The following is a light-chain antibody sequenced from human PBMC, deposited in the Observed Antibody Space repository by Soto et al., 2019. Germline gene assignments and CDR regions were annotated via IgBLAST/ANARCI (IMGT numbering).Light chain of an antibody. V-gene: IGLV2-14*01. CDR1: SSDFGAYNY. J-gene: IGLJ1*01. CDR3: TSYTSGSLDV. Sequence: QSVLTQPASVSGSPGQSITISCTGTSSDFGAYNYVSWYQQHPGKVPKLLIYNVSNRPSGVSNRFSGSKSGNTASLTISGLQAEDDADYFCTSYTSGSLDVFGTGTKVTVL. CDR2: NVS.